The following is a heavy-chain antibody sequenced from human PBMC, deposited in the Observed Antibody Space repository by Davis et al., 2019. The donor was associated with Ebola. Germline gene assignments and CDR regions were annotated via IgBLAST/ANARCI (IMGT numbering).Heavy chain of an antibody. CDR2: IYYSGTT. J-gene: IGHJ4*02. CDR1: GGSISSGDYY. CDR3: AREQSRYFDS. V-gene: IGHV4-30-4*01. Sequence: MPSETLSLTCTVSGGSISSGDYYWSWIRQPPGKGLEWIGYIYYSGTTYYNPSLKSRVNISVDTSKNQFSLKLSSVTAADTAVYYCAREQSRYFDSWGQGSLVTVSS. D-gene: IGHD4-11*01.